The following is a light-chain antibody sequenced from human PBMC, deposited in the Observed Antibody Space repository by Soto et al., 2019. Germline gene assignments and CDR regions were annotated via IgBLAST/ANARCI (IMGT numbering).Light chain of an antibody. Sequence: DIVMTQSPESLAVSLGERATINCRSSLRLLYSPHNKNYLAWYQQRPGQPPRLLIKWASARESGVPDRFSGSGSGTDFTLTITSLQAEDVAVYFCQHYYSTPHTFGQGTKVEIK. V-gene: IGKV4-1*01. CDR3: QHYYSTPHT. CDR2: WAS. J-gene: IGKJ1*01. CDR1: LRLLYSPHNKNY.